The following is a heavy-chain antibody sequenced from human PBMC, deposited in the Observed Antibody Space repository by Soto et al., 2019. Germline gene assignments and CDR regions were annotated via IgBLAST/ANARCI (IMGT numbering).Heavy chain of an antibody. Sequence: QLQLQESGPGLVKPSETLSVTCTVSGGSIGSGTYYWGWIRQPPGKGLEWIGSINYNGGTYYNPSLKSRVTISVDKSKNQFSLKLNSATAADTAVYYCARDNLVRQWLLLYWFGPWGQGTLVTVSS. V-gene: IGHV4-39*02. CDR3: ARDNLVRQWLLLYWFGP. CDR1: GGSIGSGTYY. CDR2: INYNGGT. D-gene: IGHD6-19*01. J-gene: IGHJ5*02.